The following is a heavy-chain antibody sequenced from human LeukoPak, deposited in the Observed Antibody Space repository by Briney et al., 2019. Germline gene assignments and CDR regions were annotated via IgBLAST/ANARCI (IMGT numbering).Heavy chain of an antibody. D-gene: IGHD1-1*01. CDR3: ARESPPTGTTFAIYYYGMDV. CDR1: GFTFSSYA. Sequence: GGSLRLSCAASGFTFSSYAMQWVRQAPGKGLEWVAVISYDGSNKYYADSVKGRFTISRDNSKNTLYLQMNSLRAEDTAVYYCARESPPTGTTFAIYYYGMDVWGQGTTVTVSS. CDR2: ISYDGSNK. J-gene: IGHJ6*02. V-gene: IGHV3-30-3*01.